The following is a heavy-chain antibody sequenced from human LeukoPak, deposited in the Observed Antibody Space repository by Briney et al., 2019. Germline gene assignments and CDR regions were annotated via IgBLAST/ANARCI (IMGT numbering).Heavy chain of an antibody. CDR1: GGSISSYY. J-gene: IGHJ2*01. V-gene: IGHV4-59*01. CDR2: IYYSGST. CDR3: ARTVAGYYDILTGRDWYFDL. D-gene: IGHD3-9*01. Sequence: PSETLSLTCTVSGGSISSYYWSWIRQPPGKGLEWIGYIYYSGSTNYNPSLKSRVTISVDTSKNQFSLKLSSVTAADTAVYYCARTVAGYYDILTGRDWYFDLWGRGTLVTVSS.